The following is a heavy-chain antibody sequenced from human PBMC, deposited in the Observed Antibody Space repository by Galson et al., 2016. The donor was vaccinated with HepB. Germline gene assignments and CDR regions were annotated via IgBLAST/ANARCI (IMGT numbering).Heavy chain of an antibody. Sequence: ETLSLTCVVSGGSIRPYFWSWVRQSSGKGLEWIGCISHSGTTRYNPSLKNRVTISIDPSNNQFSLILTSMTAADTAIYYCARDWKYWGRGIQVAVSS. CDR2: ISHSGTT. J-gene: IGHJ4*02. CDR1: GGSIRPYF. V-gene: IGHV4-59*12. CDR3: ARDWKY. D-gene: IGHD1-1*01.